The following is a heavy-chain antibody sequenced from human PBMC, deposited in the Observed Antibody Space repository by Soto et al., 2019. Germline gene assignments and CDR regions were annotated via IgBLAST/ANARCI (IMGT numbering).Heavy chain of an antibody. V-gene: IGHV3-30*18. CDR1: GFTFSSYG. CDR3: AKVGHVVVVAASNFDY. J-gene: IGHJ4*02. D-gene: IGHD2-15*01. CDR2: ISYDGSNK. Sequence: QVQLVESGGGVVQPGRSLRLSCAASGFTFSSYGMHWVRQAPGKGLEWVAVISYDGSNKYYADSVKGRFTISRDNSKNTRYLQMNSLRAEDTAVYYCAKVGHVVVVAASNFDYWGQGTLVTVSS.